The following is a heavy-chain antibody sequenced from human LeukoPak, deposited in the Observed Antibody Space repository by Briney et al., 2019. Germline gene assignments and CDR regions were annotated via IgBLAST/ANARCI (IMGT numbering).Heavy chain of an antibody. D-gene: IGHD1/OR15-1a*01. Sequence: GGSLRLSCAASGFILSNHWMTWVRQAPGKGPEWVANMNKDGSEEYYVDSVKGRFTIFKDTAKNSLYLQMNNLRVEDTALYYCARNNDMDVWGQGTTVVVSS. CDR3: ARNNDMDV. CDR1: GFILSNHW. J-gene: IGHJ6*02. CDR2: MNKDGSEE. V-gene: IGHV3-7*03.